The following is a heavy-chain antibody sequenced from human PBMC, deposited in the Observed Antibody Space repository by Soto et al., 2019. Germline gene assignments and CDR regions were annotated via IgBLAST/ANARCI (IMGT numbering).Heavy chain of an antibody. CDR2: IIPIFGTA. CDR1: GGTFSSYA. Sequence: QVQLVQSGAEVKKPGSSVKVSCKASGGTFSSYAISWVRQAPGQGLEWMGGIIPIFGTANYAQKFQGRVTITADESTSTAYMGLGSLRSEDTAVYYCARDLPQSSGSDYYYYGMDVWGQGTTVTVSS. J-gene: IGHJ6*02. D-gene: IGHD1-26*01. V-gene: IGHV1-69*01. CDR3: ARDLPQSSGSDYYYYGMDV.